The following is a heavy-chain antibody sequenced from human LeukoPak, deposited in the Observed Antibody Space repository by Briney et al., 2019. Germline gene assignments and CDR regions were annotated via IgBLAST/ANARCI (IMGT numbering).Heavy chain of an antibody. CDR2: INAGNGNT. J-gene: IGHJ3*02. D-gene: IGHD6-13*01. CDR3: ARSSGSSSWYYLSALDI. Sequence: ASVKVSCKASGYTFTSNAMHWVRQAPGQRLEWMGWINAGNGNTKYSQNFQGRVTITRDTSASTAYMELSSLRSEDTAVYYCARSSGSSSWYYLSALDIWGQGTMVTVSS. CDR1: GYTFTSNA. V-gene: IGHV1-3*01.